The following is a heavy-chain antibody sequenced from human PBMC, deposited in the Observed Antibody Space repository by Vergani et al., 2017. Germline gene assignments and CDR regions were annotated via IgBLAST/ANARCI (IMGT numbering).Heavy chain of an antibody. CDR2: ISGSGGST. Sequence: EVQLLESGGGLVQPGGSLRLSCAASGFTFSSYAMSWVRQAPGKGLEWVSAISGSGGSTYYADSVKGWFTISRDNSKNTLYLQMNSLRAEDTAVYYCAKDPYYYDSSGYYAVDYWGQGTLVTVSS. V-gene: IGHV3-23*01. CDR1: GFTFSSYA. D-gene: IGHD3-22*01. J-gene: IGHJ4*02. CDR3: AKDPYYYDSSGYYAVDY.